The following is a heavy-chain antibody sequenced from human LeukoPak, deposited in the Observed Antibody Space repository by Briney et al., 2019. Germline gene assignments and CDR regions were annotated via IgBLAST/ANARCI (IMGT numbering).Heavy chain of an antibody. Sequence: SETLSLTCTVSGGSISSYYWSWIRQPPAKGLEWIGYIYYSGNTYYNPSLKSRVTISVDPSKNQFSLKLSSVTAADTAVYYCATTTGSGSYYNRFGYYYGMDVWGQGTTVTVSS. CDR2: IYYSGNT. D-gene: IGHD3-10*01. CDR3: ATTTGSGSYYNRFGYYYGMDV. V-gene: IGHV4-59*08. CDR1: GGSISSYY. J-gene: IGHJ6*02.